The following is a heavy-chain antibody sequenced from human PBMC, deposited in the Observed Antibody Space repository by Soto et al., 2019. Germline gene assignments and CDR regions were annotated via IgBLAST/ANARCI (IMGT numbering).Heavy chain of an antibody. Sequence: SVKVSCKSSGYSFTSLDINWVRQTAGQGLEWMGWMQPSTGRTGYAQKFQGRVTMTRDTSINTAYMELTTLTSDDTAFYYCARGVSAGVDYWGQGTLVTVSS. V-gene: IGHV1-8*01. D-gene: IGHD1-26*01. CDR3: ARGVSAGVDY. J-gene: IGHJ4*02. CDR1: GYSFTSLD. CDR2: MQPSTGRT.